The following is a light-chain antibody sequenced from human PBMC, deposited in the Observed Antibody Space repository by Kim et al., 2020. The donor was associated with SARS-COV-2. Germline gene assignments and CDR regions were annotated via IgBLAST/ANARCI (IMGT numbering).Light chain of an antibody. V-gene: IGKV3-20*01. Sequence: FPGERATLSCRSSHIVSCSYLAGYQQTPGQAPRLLIYGASSRATGIPDRFSGSGSGTDFTLTISRLEPEDCAVYYCQQYGNSWLTFGGGTKVDIK. CDR1: HIVSCSY. J-gene: IGKJ4*01. CDR2: GAS. CDR3: QQYGNSWLT.